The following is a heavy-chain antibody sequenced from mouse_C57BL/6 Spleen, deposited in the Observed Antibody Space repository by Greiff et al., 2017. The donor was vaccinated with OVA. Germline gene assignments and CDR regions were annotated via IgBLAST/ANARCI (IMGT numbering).Heavy chain of an antibody. D-gene: IGHD2-3*01. Sequence: VKLVESGAELVKPGASVKISCKASGYAFSSYWMNWVKQRPGKGLEWIGQIYPGDGDTNYNGKFKGKATLTADKSSSTAYMQLSSLTSEDSAVYFCARGGYDGYYLTYWGQGTTLTVSS. CDR2: IYPGDGDT. CDR3: ARGGYDGYYLTY. J-gene: IGHJ2*01. V-gene: IGHV1-80*01. CDR1: GYAFSSYW.